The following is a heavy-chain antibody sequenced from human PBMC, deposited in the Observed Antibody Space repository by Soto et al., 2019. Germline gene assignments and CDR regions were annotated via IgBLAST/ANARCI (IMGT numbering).Heavy chain of an antibody. V-gene: IGHV1-18*04. Sequence: YGISWIRQAPGQGLEWMGWIKPDNGDTNYAQKFQGRVTMTTDTSSNTAYMELRSLRSDDTVVYYCATSYDSGFDPWGQGTLVSVSS. CDR3: ATSYDSGFDP. J-gene: IGHJ5*02. D-gene: IGHD5-12*01. CDR2: IKPDNGDT. CDR1: YG.